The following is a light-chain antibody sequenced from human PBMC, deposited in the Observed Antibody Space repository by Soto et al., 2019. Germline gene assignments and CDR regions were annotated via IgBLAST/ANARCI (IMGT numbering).Light chain of an antibody. V-gene: IGLV1-40*01. CDR2: GNS. CDR3: QSYDSSLSGV. J-gene: IGLJ3*02. Sequence: QSVLTQPPSVSGAPGQRVTISCTGSSSNIGAGYDVHWYQQLPGTAPKLLIYGNSNRPSGVPDRFSCSKSGTSASLAITGXXXXXXXXXYCQSYDSSLSGVFGGGTKLTV. CDR1: SSNIGAGYD.